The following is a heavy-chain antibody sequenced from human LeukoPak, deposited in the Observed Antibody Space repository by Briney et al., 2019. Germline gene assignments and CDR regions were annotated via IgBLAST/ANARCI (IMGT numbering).Heavy chain of an antibody. Sequence: PGGSLRLSCAASGFSFTNYWMSWVRQAPGKGLEWVSVISGSGGSTYYADSVRGRFTISRDNSKNTLYLQMNSLRAEDTAVYYCAKDLSGSYYLRYFDYWGQGTLVTVSS. J-gene: IGHJ4*02. CDR2: ISGSGGST. V-gene: IGHV3-23*01. D-gene: IGHD3-10*01. CDR3: AKDLSGSYYLRYFDY. CDR1: GFSFTNYW.